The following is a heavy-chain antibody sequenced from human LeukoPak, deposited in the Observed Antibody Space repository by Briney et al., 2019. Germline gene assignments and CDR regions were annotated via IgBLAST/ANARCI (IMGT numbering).Heavy chain of an antibody. V-gene: IGHV3-30*03. CDR3: AAAMVPYYYYYGMDV. Sequence: GRSLRLSCAASGFTFSSYGMHWVRQAPGKGLEWVAVISYDGSNKYYADSVKGRFTISRDNSKNTLYLQMNSLRAEDTAVYYRAAAMVPYYYYYGMDVWGKGTTVTVSS. CDR1: GFTFSSYG. CDR2: ISYDGSNK. D-gene: IGHD5-18*01. J-gene: IGHJ6*04.